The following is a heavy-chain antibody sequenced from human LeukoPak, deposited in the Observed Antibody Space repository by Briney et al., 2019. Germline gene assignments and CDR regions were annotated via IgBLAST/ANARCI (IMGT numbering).Heavy chain of an antibody. V-gene: IGHV1-2*02. Sequence: ASVKVSCKASGYTFTGYYMHWVRQAPGQGLEWMGWINPNSGGTNYAQKFQGRVTMTRDTSISTAYMELSRLRSDDTAVYYCARGIDDYSNYEALDYRGQGTLVTVSS. CDR1: GYTFTGYY. CDR2: INPNSGGT. D-gene: IGHD4-11*01. J-gene: IGHJ4*02. CDR3: ARGIDDYSNYEALDY.